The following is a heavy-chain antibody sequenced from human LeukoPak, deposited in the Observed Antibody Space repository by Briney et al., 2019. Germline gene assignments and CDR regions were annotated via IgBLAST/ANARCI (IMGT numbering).Heavy chain of an antibody. CDR1: GFTFSSYE. Sequence: GGSLRLSCAASGFTFSSYEMNWVRQAPGKGLEWVSYISSSGSTIYYADSVKGRFTISRDNAKNSLYLQMNSLRAEDTAVCYCARAGGREQWPEVYYYYYGMDVWGQGTTVTVSS. V-gene: IGHV3-48*03. D-gene: IGHD6-19*01. CDR2: ISSSGSTI. J-gene: IGHJ6*02. CDR3: ARAGGREQWPEVYYYYYGMDV.